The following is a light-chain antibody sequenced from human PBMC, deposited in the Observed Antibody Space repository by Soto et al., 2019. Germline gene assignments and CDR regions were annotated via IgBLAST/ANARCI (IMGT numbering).Light chain of an antibody. J-gene: IGLJ2*01. Sequence: QSVLTQPPSISGALGQRVTITCTGSDSNIGASYDVNWYQLLPGAAPNLLIYETDNRPSGVPDRFSASRSGASASLAIDKLQTGDEGDYYCQSYGSGLSVVFGGGTKLTVL. CDR3: QSYGSGLSVV. CDR2: ETD. V-gene: IGLV1-40*01. CDR1: DSNIGASYD.